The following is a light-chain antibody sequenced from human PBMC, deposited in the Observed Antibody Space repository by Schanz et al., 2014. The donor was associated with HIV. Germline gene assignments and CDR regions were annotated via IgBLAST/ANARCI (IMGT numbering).Light chain of an antibody. CDR1: ASNIGHNF. CDR3: GTWDSSLRAVV. J-gene: IGLJ3*02. CDR2: VTH. Sequence: QSVLTQPPSVSAAPGQRVTISCSGSASNIGHNFVSWFQQFPGTAPTLLIYVTHQRPSEIPDRFSGSKSGTSATLGITGLQTGDEADYYCGTWDSSLRAVVFGGGTKLTVL. V-gene: IGLV1-51*01.